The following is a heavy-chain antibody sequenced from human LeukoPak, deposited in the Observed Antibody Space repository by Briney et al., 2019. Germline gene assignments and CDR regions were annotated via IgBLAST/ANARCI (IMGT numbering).Heavy chain of an antibody. J-gene: IGHJ3*02. V-gene: IGHV4-59*08. CDR2: IYYSGST. D-gene: IGHD2-21*02. Sequence: PSETLSLTCTVSVGSISSYYWSWIRQPPGKGLEWFGNIYYSGSTNYNPSLKSRVTISVDTSKNQFSLKLSSVTAADTAVYYCARRRHCGGDCHNDAFDIWGQGTMVTVSS. CDR1: VGSISSYY. CDR3: ARRRHCGGDCHNDAFDI.